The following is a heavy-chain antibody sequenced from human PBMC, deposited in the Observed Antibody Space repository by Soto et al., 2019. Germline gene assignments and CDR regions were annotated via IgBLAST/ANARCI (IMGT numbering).Heavy chain of an antibody. J-gene: IGHJ6*02. D-gene: IGHD2-2*01. V-gene: IGHV3-48*03. CDR1: GFTFSSYE. CDR2: ISSSGSTI. Sequence: EVQLVESGGGLVQPGGSLRLSCAASGFTFSSYEMNWVRQAPGKGLEWVSYISSSGSTIYYADSVKGRFTISRDNAKNSLYLQMNSLRAEDTAVYYCAREGCSSISCYDLYYYYYGMDVWGQGTTVTVSS. CDR3: AREGCSSISCYDLYYYYYGMDV.